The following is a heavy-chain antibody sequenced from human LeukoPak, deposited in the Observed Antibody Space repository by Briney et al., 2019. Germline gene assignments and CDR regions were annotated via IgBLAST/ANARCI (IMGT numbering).Heavy chain of an antibody. CDR1: GFTFSSYG. CDR3: AKDGGSYLPLYYYYMDV. V-gene: IGHV3-30*02. Sequence: AGGSLRLSCAASGFTFSSYGMHWVRQAPGKGLEWVAFIRYDGSNKYYADSVKGRFTISRDNSKNTLYLQMNSLRAEDTAVYYCAKDGGSYLPLYYYYMDVWGKGTTVTISS. D-gene: IGHD1-26*01. CDR2: IRYDGSNK. J-gene: IGHJ6*03.